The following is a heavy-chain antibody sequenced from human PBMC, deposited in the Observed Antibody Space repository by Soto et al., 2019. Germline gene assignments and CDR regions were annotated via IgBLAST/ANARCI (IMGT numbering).Heavy chain of an antibody. CDR3: ARIGYYDSSGYPGSPY. CDR2: IIPIFGTA. J-gene: IGHJ4*02. D-gene: IGHD3-22*01. Sequence: SVKVSCKASGGTFSSYAISWVRQAPGQGLEWMGGIIPIFGTANYAQKFQGRVTITADESTSTAYMELSSLRSEDTAVYYCARIGYYDSSGYPGSPYWGQGTLVTVSS. CDR1: GGTFSSYA. V-gene: IGHV1-69*13.